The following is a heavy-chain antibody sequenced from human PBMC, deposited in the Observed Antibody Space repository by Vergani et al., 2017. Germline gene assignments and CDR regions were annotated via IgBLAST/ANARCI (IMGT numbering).Heavy chain of an antibody. Sequence: QVQLVQSGAEVKKPGASVKVSCKASGYTFTSYYMHWVRQAPGQGLEWMGIINPSGGSTSYAQKFQGRVTMTTDTSTSTAYMELRSLRSDDTAVYYCAREGVVTAIHYYYYGMDVWGQGTTVTVSS. CDR3: AREGVVTAIHYYYYGMDV. J-gene: IGHJ6*02. CDR1: GYTFTSYY. V-gene: IGHV1-46*01. CDR2: INPSGGST. D-gene: IGHD2-21*02.